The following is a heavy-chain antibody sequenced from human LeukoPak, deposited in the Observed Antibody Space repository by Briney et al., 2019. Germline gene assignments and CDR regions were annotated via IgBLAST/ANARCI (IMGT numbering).Heavy chain of an antibody. J-gene: IGHJ5*01. CDR3: ARDTLYYDFWSGYPPKNWFDS. CDR1: GGSISSYY. D-gene: IGHD3-3*01. Sequence: SETLSLTCTVSGGSISSYYWGWIRQPAGKGLEWIGRIYTSGSTNYNPSLKSRVTMSVDTSKNQFSLKLSSVTAADTAVYYCARDTLYYDFWSGYPPKNWFDSWGQGTLVTVSS. CDR2: IYTSGST. V-gene: IGHV4-4*07.